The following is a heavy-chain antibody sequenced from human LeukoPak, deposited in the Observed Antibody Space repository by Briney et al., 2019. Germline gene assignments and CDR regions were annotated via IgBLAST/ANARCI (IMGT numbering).Heavy chain of an antibody. Sequence: GGSLSLSCVGSGFTFDDYTMHWVRQPPGEGLEWVSLIGWDGGITYYADSVKGRFTICRDNSKNSLYLQMDNLRTEYTALYYCAKGKYYDNSGYHAFDYWGQGTLVTVSS. CDR1: GFTFDDYT. J-gene: IGHJ4*02. CDR3: AKGKYYDNSGYHAFDY. CDR2: IGWDGGIT. V-gene: IGHV3-43*01. D-gene: IGHD3-22*01.